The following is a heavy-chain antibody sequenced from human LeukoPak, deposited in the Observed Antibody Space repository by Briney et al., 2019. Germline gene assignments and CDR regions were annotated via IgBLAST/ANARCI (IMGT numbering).Heavy chain of an antibody. CDR3: ARAAIAAAEIDY. CDR1: GGSISSYY. Sequence: SETLSLTCTVSGGSISSYYWSWIRQPPGKGLEWIGYIYYSGSTNYNPSLKSRVTISVDTSKNQLSLKLSSVTAADTAVYYCARAAIAAAEIDYWGQGTLVTVSS. V-gene: IGHV4-59*01. D-gene: IGHD6-25*01. CDR2: IYYSGST. J-gene: IGHJ4*02.